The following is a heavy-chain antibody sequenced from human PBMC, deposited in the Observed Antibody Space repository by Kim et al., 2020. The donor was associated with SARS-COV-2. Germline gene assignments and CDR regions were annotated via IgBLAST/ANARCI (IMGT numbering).Heavy chain of an antibody. CDR3: ARDLAMITFGGVIVYYYYGMDV. D-gene: IGHD3-16*02. Sequence: ASVKVSCKASGYTFTSYYMHWVRQAPGQGLEWMGIINPSGGSTSYAQKFQGRVTMTRDTSTSTVYMELSSLRSEDTAVYYCARDLAMITFGGVIVYYYYGMDVWGQGTTVTVSS. CDR2: INPSGGST. CDR1: GYTFTSYY. J-gene: IGHJ6*02. V-gene: IGHV1-46*01.